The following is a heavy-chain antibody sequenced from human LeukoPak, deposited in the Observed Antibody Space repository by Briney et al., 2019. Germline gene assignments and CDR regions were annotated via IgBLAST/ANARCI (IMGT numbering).Heavy chain of an antibody. V-gene: IGHV1-24*01. CDR1: GYTLTELS. J-gene: IGHJ6*03. CDR2: FDPEDGET. CDR3: ASLYGSGSFPAGYMDV. Sequence: ASVKVSCKVSGYTLTELSMHWVRQAPGKGLEWMGGFDPEDGETIYAQKFQGRVTMTEDTSTDTAYMELSSLRSEDTAVYYCASLYGSGSFPAGYMDVWGKGTTVTISS. D-gene: IGHD3-10*01.